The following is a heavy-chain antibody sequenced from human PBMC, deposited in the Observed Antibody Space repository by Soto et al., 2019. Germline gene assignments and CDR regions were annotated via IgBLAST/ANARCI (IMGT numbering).Heavy chain of an antibody. Sequence: SETLSLTCAVYGGSFSGYYWSWIRQPPGKGLEWIGEINHSGSTNYNPSLKSRVTISVDTSKNQFSLKLSSVTAADTAVYFCARDGGCSGGSCYGAFDIWGQGTMVTVSS. V-gene: IGHV4-34*01. CDR1: GGSFSGYY. J-gene: IGHJ3*02. CDR2: INHSGST. D-gene: IGHD2-15*01. CDR3: ARDGGCSGGSCYGAFDI.